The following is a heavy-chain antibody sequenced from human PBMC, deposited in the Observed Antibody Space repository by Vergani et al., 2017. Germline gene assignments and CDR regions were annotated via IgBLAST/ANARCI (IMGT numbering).Heavy chain of an antibody. J-gene: IGHJ6*03. D-gene: IGHD2-2*01. V-gene: IGHV3-23*01. Sequence: ELQLLESGGGLVQPGGSLRLSCAASGFTFSSYAMSWVRQAPGKGLEWVSAISGSGGSTYYADSVKGRFTISRDNSKNTLYLQMNSLRAEDTAVYYCAKASRKYCSSTSCVHYMDVWGKGTTVTVSS. CDR1: GFTFSSYA. CDR3: AKASRKYCSSTSCVHYMDV. CDR2: ISGSGGST.